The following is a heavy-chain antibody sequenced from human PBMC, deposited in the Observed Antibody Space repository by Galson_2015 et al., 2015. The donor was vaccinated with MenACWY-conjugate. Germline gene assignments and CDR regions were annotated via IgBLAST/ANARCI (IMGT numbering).Heavy chain of an antibody. J-gene: IGHJ4*02. CDR3: AKDRQWLVVPFDH. CDR1: GFPFSSNA. V-gene: IGHV3-23*01. CDR2: ISGSGGSI. D-gene: IGHD6-19*01. Sequence: LRLSCAAAGFPFSSNAMSWVRQAPGTGLEWVSGISGSGGSIYYADSVKGRFTISRDNSKNTLYLQMDSLGAEDTAVYYCAKDRQWLVVPFDHWGQGTLVTVSS.